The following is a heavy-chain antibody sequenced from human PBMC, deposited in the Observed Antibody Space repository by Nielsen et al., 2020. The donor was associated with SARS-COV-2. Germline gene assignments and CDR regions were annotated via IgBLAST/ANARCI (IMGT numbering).Heavy chain of an antibody. J-gene: IGHJ4*02. CDR1: GFTFGDYA. D-gene: IGHD2-8*01. Sequence: GESLKISCAASGFTFGDYAMNWVRQAPGKGLEWVSSISSRGEFSFYADSLKGRFTISRDSAKNALYLQMNSLRPEDTAVYYCASGVDYLDFWGQGTLVTVSS. CDR2: ISSRGEFS. CDR3: ASGVDYLDF. V-gene: IGHV3-21*06.